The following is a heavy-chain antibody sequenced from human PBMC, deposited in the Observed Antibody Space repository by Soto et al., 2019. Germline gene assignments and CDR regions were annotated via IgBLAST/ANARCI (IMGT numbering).Heavy chain of an antibody. V-gene: IGHV4-39*01. J-gene: IGHJ6*03. CDR1: GGSISSSSYY. Sequence: SETLSLTCTVSGGSISSSSYYWGWIRQPPGKGLEWIGSIYYSGSTYYNPSLKSRVTISVDTSKNQFSLKLSSVTAADTAVYYCASSLRYFDWLSPTDYYYYYMDVWGKGTTVTVSS. CDR3: ASSLRYFDWLSPTDYYYYYMDV. D-gene: IGHD3-9*01. CDR2: IYYSGST.